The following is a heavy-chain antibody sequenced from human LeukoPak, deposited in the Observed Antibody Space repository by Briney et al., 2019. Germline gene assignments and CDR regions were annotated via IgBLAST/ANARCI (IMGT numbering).Heavy chain of an antibody. J-gene: IGHJ4*02. CDR3: ARFSGMGNFDY. D-gene: IGHD1-14*01. CDR2: IYTSGST. V-gene: IGHV4-61*02. Sequence: SETLSLTCTVSGGSISSGSYYWSWIRQPAGKGLEWIGRIYTSGSTNYNPSLKSRVTISVDTSKNQFSLKLSPVTATDTAVYYCARFSGMGNFDYWGQGTLVTVSS. CDR1: GGSISSGSYY.